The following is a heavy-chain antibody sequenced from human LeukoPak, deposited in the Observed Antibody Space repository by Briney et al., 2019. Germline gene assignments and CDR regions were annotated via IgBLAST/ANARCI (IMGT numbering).Heavy chain of an antibody. D-gene: IGHD3-9*01. Sequence: GGSLRLSCAASGFTFSSYAMSWVRQAPGKGLDWVSAISGSGGSTYYADSVKGRFTISRDNSKNTLYLQMNSLRAEDTAVYYCAKAVRGPDILTGYYTGGYFDYWGQGTLVTVSS. J-gene: IGHJ4*02. CDR2: ISGSGGST. CDR3: AKAVRGPDILTGYYTGGYFDY. V-gene: IGHV3-23*01. CDR1: GFTFSSYA.